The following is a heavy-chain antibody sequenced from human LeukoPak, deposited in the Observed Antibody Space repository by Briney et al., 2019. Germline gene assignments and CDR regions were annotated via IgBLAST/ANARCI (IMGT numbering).Heavy chain of an antibody. D-gene: IGHD6-19*01. J-gene: IGHJ4*02. V-gene: IGHV3-66*01. CDR3: ARDGAVADLDY. CDR1: GFTVSSNY. CDR2: IYSGGST. Sequence: GGFLRLSCAASGFTVSSNYMSWVRQAPGKGLEWVSVIYSGGSTYYADSVVGRFTITRDNSKNTLYLQMNSLRAEDTAVYYCARDGAVADLDYWGQGTLVTVSS.